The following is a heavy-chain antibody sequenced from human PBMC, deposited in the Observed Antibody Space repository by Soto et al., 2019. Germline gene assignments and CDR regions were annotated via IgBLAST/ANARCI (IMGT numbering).Heavy chain of an antibody. CDR3: AKEDTSSGSLDY. V-gene: IGHV3-74*01. Sequence: GGSLRLSCAASGFTFSSYWMHWVRQAPGKGLVWVSRINSDGSSTSYADSVKGRFTISRDNAKNTLYLQMNSLRAEDSASYYCAKEDTSSGSLDYWGQGALVTVSS. D-gene: IGHD6-19*01. J-gene: IGHJ4*02. CDR1: GFTFSSYW. CDR2: INSDGSST.